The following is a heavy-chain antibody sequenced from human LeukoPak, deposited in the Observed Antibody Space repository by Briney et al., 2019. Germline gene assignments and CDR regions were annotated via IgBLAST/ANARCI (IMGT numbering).Heavy chain of an antibody. CDR2: ISAYNGNT. CDR1: GYTFTSYG. Sequence: GASVKVSCKASGYTFTSYGISWVRQAPGQGLEWMGWISAYNGNTNYAQKLQGRVTMTTDTSTSAAYMELSRLRSDDTAVYYCARDLRNTSDWSGGMDVWGQGTTVTV. J-gene: IGHJ6*02. D-gene: IGHD6-19*01. CDR3: ARDLRNTSDWSGGMDV. V-gene: IGHV1-18*01.